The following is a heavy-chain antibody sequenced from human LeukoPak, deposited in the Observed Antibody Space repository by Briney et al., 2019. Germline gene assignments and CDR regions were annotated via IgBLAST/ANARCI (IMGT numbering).Heavy chain of an antibody. Sequence: SETLSLTCAVYGGSFSAYYWSWVRQPPGKGLEWIGEINHSGSTNYNPSFKSRVTISVDTSKNQFSLKLSSVTAADTAVYYCARGVPDFWSGYYRGGYFDYWGQGTLVTVSS. V-gene: IGHV4-34*01. CDR1: GGSFSAYY. J-gene: IGHJ4*02. CDR3: ARGVPDFWSGYYRGGYFDY. CDR2: INHSGST. D-gene: IGHD3-3*01.